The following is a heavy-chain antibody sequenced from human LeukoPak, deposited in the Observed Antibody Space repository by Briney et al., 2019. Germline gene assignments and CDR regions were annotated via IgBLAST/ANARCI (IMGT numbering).Heavy chain of an antibody. Sequence: GASVKVSCKASGYSFTSYGFTWVRRAPGQGLEWMGWVSAYDGSTNYAQKIRGRVTMTTDASKNTVYMELRSLRFDDTAVYYCAREGRDGMDVWGQGTTVTVSS. J-gene: IGHJ6*02. CDR3: AREGRDGMDV. V-gene: IGHV1-18*01. CDR1: GYSFTSYG. CDR2: VSAYDGST.